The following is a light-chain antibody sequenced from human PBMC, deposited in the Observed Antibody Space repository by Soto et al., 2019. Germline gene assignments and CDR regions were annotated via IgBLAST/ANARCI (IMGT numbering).Light chain of an antibody. CDR2: DAS. J-gene: IGKJ2*01. Sequence: DIQMTQSPSTLSASVGDRVTITCRASQSISTSLAWYQQKPGKAPKFLIYDASSLESGVPSRFSGSGSGTEFTLTISSLQPDDFASYYCQQYNSDYTFGQGTKLEN. V-gene: IGKV1-5*01. CDR1: QSISTS. CDR3: QQYNSDYT.